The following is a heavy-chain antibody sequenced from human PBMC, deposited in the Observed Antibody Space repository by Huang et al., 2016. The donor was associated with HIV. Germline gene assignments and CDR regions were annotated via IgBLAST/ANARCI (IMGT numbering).Heavy chain of an antibody. V-gene: IGHV4-4*07. J-gene: IGHJ3*02. Sequence: QVHLQESGPGLVKPSETLSLICTVSGVSTRTYLWSWLRQPAGKGPECIARRHQSWDTKSNPALRSGVTMSVDTSKNQLSLRLTSVTAADTAVYYCAREDRNAFDIWGQGIMVIVSS. CDR1: GVSTRTYL. CDR2: RHQSWDT. CDR3: AREDRNAFDI.